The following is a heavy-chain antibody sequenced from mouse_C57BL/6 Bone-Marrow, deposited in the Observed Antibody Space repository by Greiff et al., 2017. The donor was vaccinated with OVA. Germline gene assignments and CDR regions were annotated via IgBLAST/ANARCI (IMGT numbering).Heavy chain of an antibody. J-gene: IGHJ4*01. Sequence: EVQLVESGGGLVKPGGSLKLSCAASGFTFSDYGLHWVRQAPEEGLVWVAYISSGSSSIYYADTVKGRFTISRDNAKNILFLQMTSLRSEDTAMYYCARTGYDGIYYDLDYWGQGTSVTVSS. CDR3: ARTGYDGIYYDLDY. V-gene: IGHV5-17*01. CDR1: GFTFSDYG. CDR2: ISSGSSSI. D-gene: IGHD2-2*01.